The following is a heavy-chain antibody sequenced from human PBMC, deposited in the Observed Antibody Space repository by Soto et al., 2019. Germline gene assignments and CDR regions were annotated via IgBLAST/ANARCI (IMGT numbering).Heavy chain of an antibody. V-gene: IGHV3-48*01. Sequence: EVQLVESGGGLVQPGGSLRLSCAASGFTFSSYSMNWLRQAPGRGLEWVSYISSSSSTIYYADSVKGRFTISRDNAKNSLYLQMCCLRAEDTCVYYCARHPERIAESGWFDPWGQGTLVTVSS. CDR3: ARHPERIAESGWFDP. D-gene: IGHD6-13*01. CDR2: ISSSSSTI. CDR1: GFTFSSYS. J-gene: IGHJ5*02.